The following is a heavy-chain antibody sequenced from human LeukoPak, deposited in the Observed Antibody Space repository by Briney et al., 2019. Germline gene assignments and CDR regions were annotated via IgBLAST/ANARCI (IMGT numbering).Heavy chain of an antibody. J-gene: IGHJ5*02. CDR1: GGTFSSYA. D-gene: IGHD3-3*01. CDR3: ARGTTYYDFWSGYQRLYNWFDP. Sequence: ASVKVSCKASGGTFSSYAISCVRHAPGQGLEWRGGIIPIFGTADYAQKFQGRVTITTDESKCTAYMELGSLRSEDTAVYYCARGTTYYDFWSGYQRLYNWFDPWGQKTLVTVS. CDR2: IIPIFGTA. V-gene: IGHV1-69*05.